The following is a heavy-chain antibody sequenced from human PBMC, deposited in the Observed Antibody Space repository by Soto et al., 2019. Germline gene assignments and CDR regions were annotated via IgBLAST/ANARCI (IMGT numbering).Heavy chain of an antibody. V-gene: IGHV4-59*01. Sequence: SETLSLTSTVSGGSISSYYRSCILQPPGTGQEWLQDLYYCGNTNDHPSPKSRFTVPVDPAKTQPPLHLXPGKGPEWIGSVFYTGLTSYNPXXEXRVSVSVDTSKNQFSLKVSGVSAADTAVYYCETSQKGYNWDYLDHWGQGALVTVSS. CDR2: LYYCGNT. D-gene: IGHD3-3*01. CDR3: YTGLTSYNPXXEXRVSVSVDTSKNQFSLKVSGVSAADTAVYYCETSQKGYNWDYLDH. CDR1: GGSISSYY. J-gene: IGHJ4*02.